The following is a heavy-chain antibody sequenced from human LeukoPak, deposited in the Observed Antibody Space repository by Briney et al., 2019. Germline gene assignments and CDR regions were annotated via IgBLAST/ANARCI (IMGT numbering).Heavy chain of an antibody. CDR2: INPNSGGT. CDR3: ARGDPWELLEDYNYYYGMDV. Sequence: ASVKVSCKASGYTFTGYYMHWVRRAPGQGLEWMGWINPNSGGTNYAQKFQGRVTMTRDTSISTAYMELSRLRSDDTAVYYCARGDPWELLEDYNYYYGMDVWGQGTTVTVSS. CDR1: GYTFTGYY. J-gene: IGHJ6*02. V-gene: IGHV1-2*02. D-gene: IGHD1-26*01.